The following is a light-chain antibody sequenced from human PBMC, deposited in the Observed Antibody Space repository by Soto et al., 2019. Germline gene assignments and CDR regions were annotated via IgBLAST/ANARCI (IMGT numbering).Light chain of an antibody. Sequence: DIQMTQSPSSLSASVEDRVIIPCRASQSISNHVNWYQQKPGKAPKLLSLAASSLQRVVPSRCSGRRSGPEFTLTIISLKPEDFETYYCQQSYRSPPTFGQGTNVYIK. CDR3: QQSYRSPPT. V-gene: IGKV1-39*01. J-gene: IGKJ1*01. CDR2: AAS. CDR1: QSISNH.